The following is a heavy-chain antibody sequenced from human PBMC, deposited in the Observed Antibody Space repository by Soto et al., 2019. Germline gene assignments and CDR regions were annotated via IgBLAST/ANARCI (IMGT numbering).Heavy chain of an antibody. CDR3: ARDYGFGELFDP. CDR1: GYTFTSYG. Sequence: QVQLVQSGAEVKKPGASVKVSCKASGYTFTSYGISWVRQAPGQGLEWMGWISAYNGNTNYAQKLQGRVTLTTDTSTSTGYMELRSLGSADTAVYYCARDYGFGELFDPWGQGTLVTVSS. D-gene: IGHD3-10*01. V-gene: IGHV1-18*01. J-gene: IGHJ5*02. CDR2: ISAYNGNT.